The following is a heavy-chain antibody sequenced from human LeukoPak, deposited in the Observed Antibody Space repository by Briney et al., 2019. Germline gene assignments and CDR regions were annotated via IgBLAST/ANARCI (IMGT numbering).Heavy chain of an antibody. CDR1: GFTVSSNY. CDR2: IYSDGRT. CDR3: ARFIGGKGDDY. Sequence: GGSLRLSCAASGFTVSSNYMNWVRQAPGKGLEWVSVIYSDGRTFYADSVKGRFTISTDNSKNTLYLQMNSLSADDTAVYYCARFIGGKGDDYWGQGTLVTVSS. V-gene: IGHV3-53*01. D-gene: IGHD2-15*01. J-gene: IGHJ4*02.